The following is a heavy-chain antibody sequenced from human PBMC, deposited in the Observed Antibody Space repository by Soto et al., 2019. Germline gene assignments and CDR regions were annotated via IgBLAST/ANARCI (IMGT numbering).Heavy chain of an antibody. CDR3: AASIFYYGMDV. Sequence: PGESLKISCKGSEYTFPNDWIGWVRQMPGKGLEWMGIIYPGDSDTKYNPSFQGQVTISADKSITTTYLQWSSLKASDTAIYYCAASIFYYGMDVWGQGTTVTVS. V-gene: IGHV5-51*01. CDR2: IYPGDSDT. J-gene: IGHJ6*02. CDR1: EYTFPNDW.